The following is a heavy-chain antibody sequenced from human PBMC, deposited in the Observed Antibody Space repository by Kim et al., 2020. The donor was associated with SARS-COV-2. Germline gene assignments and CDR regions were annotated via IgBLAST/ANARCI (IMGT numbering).Heavy chain of an antibody. CDR3: AKGRRYFDWTMFDY. Sequence: GGSLRLSCAASGFTFGDYAMHWVRQAPGKGLEWVSGISWNSGSIGYADSVKGRFTISRDNAKNSLYLQMNSLRAEDTALYYCAKGRRYFDWTMFDYWGQGTLVTVSS. CDR1: GFTFGDYA. D-gene: IGHD3-9*01. J-gene: IGHJ4*02. V-gene: IGHV3-9*01. CDR2: ISWNSGSI.